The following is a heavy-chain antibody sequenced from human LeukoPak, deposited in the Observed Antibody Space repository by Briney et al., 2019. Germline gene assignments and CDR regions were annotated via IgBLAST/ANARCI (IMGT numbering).Heavy chain of an antibody. D-gene: IGHD3-22*01. V-gene: IGHV4-59*01. CDR3: ARVTGYMIEDYFDY. Sequence: SESLSLTCTVSGGSISSYYWSWVRQPPGKGRGWIGYIYYSGSTNYNPSLKSRATISVDTSKNQFSLRLSSVTAADTAVYYCARVTGYMIEDYFDYWGQGTLVTVSS. CDR2: IYYSGST. CDR1: GGSISSYY. J-gene: IGHJ4*02.